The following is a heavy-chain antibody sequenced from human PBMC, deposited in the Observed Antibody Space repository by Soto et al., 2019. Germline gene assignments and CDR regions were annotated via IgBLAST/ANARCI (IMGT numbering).Heavy chain of an antibody. CDR1: GYTSTNYG. D-gene: IGHD1-1*01. CDR3: ASSTGTPVNYYYHYGMDV. J-gene: IGHJ6*02. Sequence: ASVKVSCKASGYTSTNYGISWVRQAPGQGLEWMGWISAYTGNTKYSQKLQARVTMTTDTSTSTAYMELRSLRSDDTAIYYCASSTGTPVNYYYHYGMDVWGQGTTVTVSS. CDR2: ISAYTGNT. V-gene: IGHV1-18*01.